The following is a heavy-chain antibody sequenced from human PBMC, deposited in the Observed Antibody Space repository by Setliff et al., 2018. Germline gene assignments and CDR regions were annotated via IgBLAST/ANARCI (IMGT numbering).Heavy chain of an antibody. CDR2: ISPYNGDT. CDR1: GYSFTSYG. D-gene: IGHD6-19*01. Sequence: ASVKVSCKASGYSFTSYGITWVRQAPGQGLEWMGWISPYNGDTWFQQKFQGRVTVTTDTPTSTGYLELRSLTSDDTAVYYCARSPPNRGSGSGWYGDFWGQGTLVTVSS. CDR3: ARSPPNRGSGSGWYGDF. V-gene: IGHV1-18*04. J-gene: IGHJ4*02.